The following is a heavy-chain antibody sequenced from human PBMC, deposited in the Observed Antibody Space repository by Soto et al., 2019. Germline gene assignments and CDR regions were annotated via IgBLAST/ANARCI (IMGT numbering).Heavy chain of an antibody. V-gene: IGHV4-31*03. CDR3: ARAKYDFWSGALGYGMDV. D-gene: IGHD3-3*01. CDR2: IYYSGST. Sequence: LSETLSLTCTVSGGSISSGGYYWSWIRQHPGKGLEWIGYIYYSGSTYYNPSLKSRVTISVDTSKNQFSLKLSSVTAADTAVYYCARAKYDFWSGALGYGMDVWGQGTTVTVSS. J-gene: IGHJ6*02. CDR1: GGSISSGGYY.